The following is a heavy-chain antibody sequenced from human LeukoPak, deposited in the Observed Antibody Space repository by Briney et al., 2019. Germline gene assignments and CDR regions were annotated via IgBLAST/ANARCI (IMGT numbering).Heavy chain of an antibody. CDR2: IKQDGSEK. CDR3: ASSGSRSWFDY. Sequence: PGGSLRLSCAASGFTFSSYWMSWVRQAPGKGREWVANIKQDGSEKYYVDSVKGRFTISRDNAKNSLYLQMNSLRAEDTAVYYCASSGSRSWFDYWGQGTLVTVSS. D-gene: IGHD6-13*01. J-gene: IGHJ4*02. CDR1: GFTFSSYW. V-gene: IGHV3-7*01.